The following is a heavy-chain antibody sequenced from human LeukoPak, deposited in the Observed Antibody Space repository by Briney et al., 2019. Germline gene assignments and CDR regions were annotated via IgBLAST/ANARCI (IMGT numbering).Heavy chain of an antibody. D-gene: IGHD3-3*01. CDR1: GYTFNAYN. Sequence: GASVKVSCKASGYTFNAYNMHWVRQAPGQGPEWMGWISPYSGATNIAQNFQGRVTLTRDTTINTFYMELHTLRYDDTAVYYCAKDEITMATLGNWLDPWGQGTLVTVSS. CDR3: AKDEITMATLGNWLDP. J-gene: IGHJ5*02. CDR2: ISPYSGAT. V-gene: IGHV1-2*02.